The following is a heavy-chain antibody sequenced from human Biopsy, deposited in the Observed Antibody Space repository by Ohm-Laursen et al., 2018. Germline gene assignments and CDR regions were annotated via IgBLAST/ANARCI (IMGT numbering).Heavy chain of an antibody. CDR2: IYYSGST. Sequence: TLSLTWTVSGASIISGGHFWNWIRQHPGKGLEWIGYIYYSGSTYYNPSLKSRVSISVDTSKNQFSLKLNSVTVADTAVYYCARDERWGQGTLVTVSS. CDR3: ARDER. D-gene: IGHD5-24*01. CDR1: GASIISGGHF. J-gene: IGHJ4*02. V-gene: IGHV4-31*02.